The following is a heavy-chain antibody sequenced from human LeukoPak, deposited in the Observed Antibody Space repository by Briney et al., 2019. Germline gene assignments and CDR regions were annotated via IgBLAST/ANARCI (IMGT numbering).Heavy chain of an antibody. CDR2: ISTYNENT. V-gene: IGHV1-18*01. CDR1: GYTFTNYG. CDR3: ARADIVVVPTDLEIQDVYYYCYGMDV. D-gene: IGHD2-2*01. J-gene: IGHJ6*02. Sequence: ASVKVSCKASGYTFTNYGITGVRQAPGQGLEWMGWISTYNENTNYAQKFQGRVTMTTDTSTTTAYMELRSLKSDDTAVYYCARADIVVVPTDLEIQDVYYYCYGMDVWGQGTTVTVSS.